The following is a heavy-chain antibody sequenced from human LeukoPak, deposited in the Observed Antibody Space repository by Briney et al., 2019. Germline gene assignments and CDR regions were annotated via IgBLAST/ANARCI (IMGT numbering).Heavy chain of an antibody. CDR3: AHRPNDSSGYYSTNWFDP. J-gene: IGHJ5*02. Sequence: ESGPTLVNPTQTLTLTCTFSGFSLSTSGVGVGWIRQPPGKALEWLSLIYWDDDKRYSPSLKSGLTITKDTSKNQVVLTMTNMDPVDTATYYCAHRPNDSSGYYSTNWFDPWGQGTLVTVSS. V-gene: IGHV2-5*02. CDR2: IYWDDDK. D-gene: IGHD3-22*01. CDR1: GFSLSTSGVG.